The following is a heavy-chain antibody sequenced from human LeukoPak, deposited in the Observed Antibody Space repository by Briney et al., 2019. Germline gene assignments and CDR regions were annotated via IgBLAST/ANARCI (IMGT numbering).Heavy chain of an antibody. CDR2: IYMDGTT. Sequence: GGSLRLSCAASGFIVSHNYMTWVRQAPGKGLEWISVIYMDGTTYYADSVKGRFTISRDNAENALYLQMNSLRAEDTAVYYCARGYMSYVFFDHWGRGTLVTVSS. CDR1: GFIVSHNY. J-gene: IGHJ4*02. D-gene: IGHD1-26*01. CDR3: ARGYMSYVFFDH. V-gene: IGHV3-53*01.